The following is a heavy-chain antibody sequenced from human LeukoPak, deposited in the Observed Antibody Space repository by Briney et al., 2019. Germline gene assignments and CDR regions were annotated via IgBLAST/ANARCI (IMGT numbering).Heavy chain of an antibody. V-gene: IGHV3-23*01. CDR2: ITGSGVTT. D-gene: IGHD6-19*01. Sequence: GGSLRLSCAASGFTFSNYAMSWVRQVPGKHLEWVSAITGSGVTTYYADSVKGRFTIFRDNSENTLFLEMNSLRVEDTAVYYCAKDRSGNSGPFDYWGQGTLVTVSS. CDR3: AKDRSGNSGPFDY. J-gene: IGHJ4*02. CDR1: GFTFSNYA.